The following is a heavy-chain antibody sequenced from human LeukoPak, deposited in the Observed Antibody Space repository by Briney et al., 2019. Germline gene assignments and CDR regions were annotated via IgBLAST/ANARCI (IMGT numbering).Heavy chain of an antibody. CDR2: IYYSGST. CDR3: GRAVAGAVAGTSDY. Sequence: SETLSLTCTVSGGSISSGGYYWSWIRQHPGKGLEWIGYIYYSGSTYYNPSLKSRVTISVDTSKNQFSLKLSSVTAADTAVYYCGRAVAGAVAGTSDYWGQGTLVTVSS. V-gene: IGHV4-31*03. J-gene: IGHJ4*02. CDR1: GGSISSGGYY. D-gene: IGHD6-19*01.